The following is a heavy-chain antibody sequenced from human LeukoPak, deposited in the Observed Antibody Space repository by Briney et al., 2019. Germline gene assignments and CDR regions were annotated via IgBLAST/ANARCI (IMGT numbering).Heavy chain of an antibody. D-gene: IGHD3-22*01. Sequence: ASEKLSCNASGSAFTSYDVSWVWHGPGQRLEWVVWISAYNAKTKYARNLQGRVTLTTDTSTSTAYMELRSLRSDDTAVYYCARDRGDDSSGYYPDYWGQGTLVTVSS. CDR1: GSAFTSYD. CDR3: ARDRGDDSSGYYPDY. J-gene: IGHJ4*02. V-gene: IGHV1-18*01. CDR2: ISAYNAKT.